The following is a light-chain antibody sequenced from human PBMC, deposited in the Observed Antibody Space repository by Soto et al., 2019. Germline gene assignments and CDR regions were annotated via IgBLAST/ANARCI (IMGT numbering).Light chain of an antibody. CDR1: QSVSSN. CDR2: GVS. CDR3: QQYGSSPLIT. Sequence: EIVMTQSPATLSVSPGERATLSCRASQSVSSNLAWYQQKPGQAPKFLIYGVSSRATGIPDRFSGCGSGTDFTLTISRLEPEDFAVYHCQQYGSSPLITFGQGTRLEIK. V-gene: IGKV3-20*01. J-gene: IGKJ5*01.